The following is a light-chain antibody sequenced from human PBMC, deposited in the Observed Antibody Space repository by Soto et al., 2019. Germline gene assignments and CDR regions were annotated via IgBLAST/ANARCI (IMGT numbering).Light chain of an antibody. V-gene: IGKV3-15*01. CDR2: GES. Sequence: EIVMPQSQATLSFSPGEGAPLSCRASQTVFSNLAWYQQKPGQSPRLLIYGESTRATGITARFSGSGSGKDFTLTINSLQSEDFEAYYCKFYNYWPRTCGPGTKGDLK. CDR3: KFYNYWPRT. CDR1: QTVFSN. J-gene: IGKJ1*01.